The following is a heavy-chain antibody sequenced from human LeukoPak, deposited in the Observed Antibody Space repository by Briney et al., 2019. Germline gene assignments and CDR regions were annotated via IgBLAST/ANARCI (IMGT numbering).Heavy chain of an antibody. CDR2: ISGSGGST. CDR1: GFTFSSDA. V-gene: IGHV3-23*01. CDR3: AASSGYYYTAFRY. J-gene: IGHJ4*02. Sequence: GGSLRLSCAVSGFTFSSDAMNWVRKAPGKGLEWVSTISGSGGSTYYADSVKGRFTISRDNSKNTLYLQMNSLRAEDTAVYYCAASSGYYYTAFRYWGQGTLVTVSS. D-gene: IGHD3-22*01.